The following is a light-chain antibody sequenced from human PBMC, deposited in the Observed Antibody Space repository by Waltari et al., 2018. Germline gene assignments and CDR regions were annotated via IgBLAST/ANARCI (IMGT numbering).Light chain of an antibody. V-gene: IGLV3-1*01. CDR3: QAWDSSTGI. Sequence: SYELTQSASVSVSPGQTASITCSGDKLGDKYASWYQQKPGQPPVLVMYQDSKRPSGIPERFSGSNSGNTATLTISGTQAMDEADYYCQAWDSSTGIFGGGTKLTVL. CDR2: QDS. CDR1: KLGDKY. J-gene: IGLJ2*01.